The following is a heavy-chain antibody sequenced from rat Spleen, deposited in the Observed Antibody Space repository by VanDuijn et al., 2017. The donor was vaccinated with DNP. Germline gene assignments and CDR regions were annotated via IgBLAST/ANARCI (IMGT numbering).Heavy chain of an antibody. Sequence: EVQLVESGGGLVQPGRSLKLSCAASGFTFSTYAIHWIRQAPRKGLEWVASISPSGGNTYYRDSVKGRFTMSRDNAKSTRYLQMDSLRSEDTATYHCARGGRSYFDYWGQGVMVTVSS. CDR2: ISPSGGNT. D-gene: IGHD1-11*01. J-gene: IGHJ2*01. CDR3: ARGGRSYFDY. CDR1: GFTFSTYA. V-gene: IGHV5-19*01.